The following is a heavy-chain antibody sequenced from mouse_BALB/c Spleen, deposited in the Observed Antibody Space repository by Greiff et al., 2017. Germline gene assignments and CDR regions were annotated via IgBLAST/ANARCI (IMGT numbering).Heavy chain of an antibody. J-gene: IGHJ4*01. CDR2: INPYNDGT. V-gene: IGHV1-14*01. CDR3: ARDYGSSYVYYYAMDH. D-gene: IGHD1-1*01. CDR1: GYTFTSYV. Sequence: EVQLQQSGPELVKPGASVKMSCKASGYTFTSYVMHWVKQKPGQGLEWIGYINPYNDGTKYNEKFKGKATLTSDKSSSTAYMELSSLTSEDSAVYYCARDYGSSYVYYYAMDHWGQGTSVTVSS.